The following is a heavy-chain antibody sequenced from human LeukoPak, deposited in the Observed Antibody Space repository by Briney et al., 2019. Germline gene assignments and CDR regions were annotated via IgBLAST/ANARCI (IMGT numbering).Heavy chain of an antibody. J-gene: IGHJ3*02. CDR3: ARGPKFYYDRRESFDI. Sequence: ASVKVSCKASGGTFSSYAISWVRQAPGQGLEWMGWISAYNGNTNYAQKLQGRVTMTTDTSTSTAYMELRSLRSDDTAVYYCARGPKFYYDRRESFDIGGKGKRVTVSS. V-gene: IGHV1-18*01. CDR1: GGTFSSYA. D-gene: IGHD3-22*01. CDR2: ISAYNGNT.